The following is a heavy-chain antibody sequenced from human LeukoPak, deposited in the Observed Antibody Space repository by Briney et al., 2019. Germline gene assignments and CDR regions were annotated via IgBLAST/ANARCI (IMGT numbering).Heavy chain of an antibody. J-gene: IGHJ5*02. CDR1: GFAFTDYY. Sequence: ASVTVSCKASGFAFTDYYLHWVRQAPGQGPEWMGWINPRSGNTNSAQKFQGRVIMTRDTSITTAYMELSSLTSDDTSVYYCARARRDIGYDGWFDPWGQGTLVTVSS. CDR2: INPRSGNT. CDR3: ARARRDIGYDGWFDP. D-gene: IGHD5-12*01. V-gene: IGHV1-2*02.